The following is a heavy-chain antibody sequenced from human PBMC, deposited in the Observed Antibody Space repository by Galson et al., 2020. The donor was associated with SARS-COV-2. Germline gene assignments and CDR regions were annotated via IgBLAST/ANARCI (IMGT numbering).Heavy chain of an antibody. Sequence: LSLTCAASGFTFSSYAMHWVRQAPGKGLEWVAVISYDGSNKYYADSVKGRFTISRDNSKNTLYLQMNSLRAEDTAVYYCARGQIWSQYYFDYWGQGTLVTVSS. V-gene: IGHV3-30*01. CDR1: GFTFSSYA. J-gene: IGHJ4*02. CDR2: ISYDGSNK. CDR3: ARGQIWSQYYFDY. D-gene: IGHD5-18*01.